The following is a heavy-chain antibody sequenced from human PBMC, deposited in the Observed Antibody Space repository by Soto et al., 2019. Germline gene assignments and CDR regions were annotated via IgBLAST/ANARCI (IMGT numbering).Heavy chain of an antibody. CDR2: LGTLGDT. CDR1: GFTFTSYD. Sequence: GGSLRLSCAASGFTFTSYDMHWVRQSPGKGLEWVSGLGTLGDTYYAPSVKGRFTISRENSKNSVYLQMSSLRAEDTAVYYCAREGGTVTTTLDYWGQGTLVTVSS. D-gene: IGHD4-4*01. CDR3: AREGGTVTTTLDY. J-gene: IGHJ4*02. V-gene: IGHV3-13*04.